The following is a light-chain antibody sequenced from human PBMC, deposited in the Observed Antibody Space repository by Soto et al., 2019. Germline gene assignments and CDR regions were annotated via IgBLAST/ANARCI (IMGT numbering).Light chain of an antibody. CDR3: QNYSSVPV. J-gene: IGKJ3*01. Sequence: DIQMTQSPTSLSASVGDRVTITCRASQDIRNFVAWYQQKPGKAPKLLIYAASTLQSGVPARFSGSGSGTDFTLTINSLEPEDVATYSCQNYSSVPVFGPGTKVESK. CDR1: QDIRNF. V-gene: IGKV1-27*01. CDR2: AAS.